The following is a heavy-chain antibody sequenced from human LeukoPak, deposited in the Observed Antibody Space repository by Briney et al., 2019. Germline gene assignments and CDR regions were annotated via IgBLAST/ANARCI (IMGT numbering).Heavy chain of an antibody. D-gene: IGHD5-24*01. CDR2: ISGGGDST. V-gene: IGHV3-23*01. J-gene: IGHJ4*02. CDR3: AKDAPYVDMATMVKAYFFDY. CDR1: GFTFTTYA. Sequence: GGSLRLSCAASGFTFTTYAMSWVRQAPGKGLEWVSGISGGGDSTSYADSVKGRFTISRDNSRNTLYLQMNSLRAEDTAIYYCAKDAPYVDMATMVKAYFFDYWGQGTLVTVSS.